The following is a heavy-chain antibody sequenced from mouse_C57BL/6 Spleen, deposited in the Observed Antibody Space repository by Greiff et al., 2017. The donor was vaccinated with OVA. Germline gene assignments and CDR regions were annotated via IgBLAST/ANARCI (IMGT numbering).Heavy chain of an antibody. D-gene: IGHD6-1*01. V-gene: IGHV1-55*01. Sequence: QVQLQQPGAELVKPGASVKMSCKASGYTFTSYWITWVKQRPGQGLEWIGDIYPGSGSTNYNEKFKSKSTLTVDTSSSTAYMQLSSLTSEDSAVYYCARDSPGYFDVWGTGTTVTVSS. CDR1: GYTFTSYW. CDR2: IYPGSGST. CDR3: ARDSPGYFDV. J-gene: IGHJ1*03.